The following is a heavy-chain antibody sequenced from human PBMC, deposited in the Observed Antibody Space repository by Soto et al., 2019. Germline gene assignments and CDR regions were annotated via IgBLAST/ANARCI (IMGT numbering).Heavy chain of an antibody. D-gene: IGHD3-3*01. CDR3: EKDKLTILLCISMDV. Sequence: GSLLLPCAPSGFTFSSYAMSWVRPAPGKGLEWVSAISGSGGSTYYADSVKGRFTISRDNSKNTLYLQMNSLRAEDTAVCYCEKDKLTILLCISMDVWGQGTTVTVYS. V-gene: IGHV3-23*01. CDR2: ISGSGGST. J-gene: IGHJ6*02. CDR1: GFTFSSYA.